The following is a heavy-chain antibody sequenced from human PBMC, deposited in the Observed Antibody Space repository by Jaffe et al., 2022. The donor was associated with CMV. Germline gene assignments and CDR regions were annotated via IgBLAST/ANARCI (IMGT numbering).Heavy chain of an antibody. V-gene: IGHV3-23*04. CDR1: GFTFSSYA. CDR3: AKGRYSSGWYVNLGWFDP. J-gene: IGHJ5*02. Sequence: EVQLVESGGGLVQPGGSLRLSCAASGFTFSSYAMSWVRQAPGKGLEWVSAISGSGGSTYYADSVKGRFTISRDNSKNTLYLQMNSLRAEDTAVYYCAKGRYSSGWYVNLGWFDPWGQGTLVTVSS. D-gene: IGHD6-19*01. CDR2: ISGSGGST.